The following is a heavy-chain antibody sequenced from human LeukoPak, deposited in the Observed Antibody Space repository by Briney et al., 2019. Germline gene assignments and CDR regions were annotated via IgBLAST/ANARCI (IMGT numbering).Heavy chain of an antibody. CDR3: VGIMVRGVIYFDY. CDR2: INPNSGGT. V-gene: IGHV1-2*02. Sequence: ASVKVSCKASGYTLTDYYMHWVRQAPGQGLEWMGGINPNSGGTNYAQKFQGRVTMTRDTSISTAYMELSRLRSDDTAVYYCVGIMVRGVIYFDYWGQGTLVTVSS. CDR1: GYTLTDYY. D-gene: IGHD3-10*01. J-gene: IGHJ4*02.